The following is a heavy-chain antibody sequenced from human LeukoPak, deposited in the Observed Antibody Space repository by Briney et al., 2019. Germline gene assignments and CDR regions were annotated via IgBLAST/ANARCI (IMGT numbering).Heavy chain of an antibody. Sequence: GASVKVSCKASGGTFSSYAISWVRQAPGQGLEWMGGIIPIFGTANYAQKFLGRVTITTDESTSTAYMELSSLRSEDTAVYYCARSSDIVVVPAAESLGLGYYYMDVWGKGTTVTVSS. V-gene: IGHV1-69*05. CDR1: GGTFSSYA. J-gene: IGHJ6*03. CDR3: ARSSDIVVVPAAESLGLGYYYMDV. CDR2: IIPIFGTA. D-gene: IGHD2-2*01.